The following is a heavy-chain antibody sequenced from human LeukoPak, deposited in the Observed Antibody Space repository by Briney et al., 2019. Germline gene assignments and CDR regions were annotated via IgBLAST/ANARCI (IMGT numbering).Heavy chain of an antibody. D-gene: IGHD3-22*01. CDR1: GGSISSYH. J-gene: IGHJ3*02. CDR2: IYYSGST. V-gene: IGHV4-59*01. CDR3: ARARNYYDSGDYYYEGDAFDI. Sequence: PSETLSLTCTVSGGSISSYHWSWIRQPPGKGLECIGYIYYSGSTHYNPSLKSRVTISVDTSKNQFSLKLSSVTAADTAVYFCARARNYYDSGDYYYEGDAFDIWGQGTMVTVSS.